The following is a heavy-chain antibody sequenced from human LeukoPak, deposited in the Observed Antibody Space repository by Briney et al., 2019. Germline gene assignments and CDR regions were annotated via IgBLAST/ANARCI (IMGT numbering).Heavy chain of an antibody. CDR1: GYTFTGYY. V-gene: IGHV1-2*02. Sequence: ASVKVSCKASGYTFTGYYMHWVRQAPGQGLEWMGWINPNSGGTNYAQKFQGRVTMTRDTSISTAYMELRSLRSDDTAVYYCARVGVGGNPNDYWGQGTLVTVSS. D-gene: IGHD4-23*01. CDR3: ARVGVGGNPNDY. J-gene: IGHJ4*02. CDR2: INPNSGGT.